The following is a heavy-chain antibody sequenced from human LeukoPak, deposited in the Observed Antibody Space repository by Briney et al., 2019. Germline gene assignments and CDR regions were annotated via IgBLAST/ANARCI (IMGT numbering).Heavy chain of an antibody. Sequence: PGGSLRLSCAASGFTFSSYAMHWVRQAPGKGLEGVAVISYEGSNKYYADSVKGRFTISRDNSKNTLYLQMNSLRAEDTAVYYCARDGGVPAAMTAGRGCFDYWGQGTLVTVSS. CDR2: ISYEGSNK. D-gene: IGHD2-2*01. CDR1: GFTFSSYA. V-gene: IGHV3-30*04. CDR3: ARDGGVPAAMTAGRGCFDY. J-gene: IGHJ4*02.